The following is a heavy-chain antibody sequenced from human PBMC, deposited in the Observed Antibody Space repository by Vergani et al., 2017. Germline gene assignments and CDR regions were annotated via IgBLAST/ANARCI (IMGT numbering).Heavy chain of an antibody. V-gene: IGHV3-9*01. J-gene: IGHJ4*02. Sequence: EVQLVESGGGLVQPGRSLRLSCAASGFTFEDYAMHWVRQAPGKGLEGVSGISWNSGSIGYADSVKGRFTISRDNAKNSLYLQMNSLRAEDTALYYCAKDHDEAAAEYYFDYWGQGTLVTVSS. CDR3: AKDHDEAAAEYYFDY. D-gene: IGHD6-13*01. CDR1: GFTFEDYA. CDR2: ISWNSGSI.